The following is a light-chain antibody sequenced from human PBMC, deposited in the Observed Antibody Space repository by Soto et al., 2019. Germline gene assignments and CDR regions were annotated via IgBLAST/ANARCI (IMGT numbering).Light chain of an antibody. CDR3: SSYTSSSTYV. V-gene: IGLV2-14*01. Sequence: QSALTQPASVSGSPGQSITISCTGTSSDVGGYNFVSWYQQHPGKAPKLMIYDVSNRPSGVSNRFSGSKSGNTASLTISGLQPEDEADDYCSSYTSSSTYVVGAGTKVTAL. J-gene: IGLJ1*01. CDR1: SSDVGGYNF. CDR2: DVS.